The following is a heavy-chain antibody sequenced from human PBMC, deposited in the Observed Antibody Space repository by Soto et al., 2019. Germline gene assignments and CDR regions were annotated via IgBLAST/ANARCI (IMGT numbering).Heavy chain of an antibody. V-gene: IGHV3-23*01. Sequence: HPGGSLRLSCAASGFTFTNYPMAWVRQAPAKGLEWVSTISGSGGSTFYADSVKGRFTISRDNFKNTVYLQMNSLRVEDTAVYYCAKRPLKFEGSYFDYWGQGTLVTVSS. D-gene: IGHD3-10*01. J-gene: IGHJ4*02. CDR1: GFTFTNYP. CDR2: ISGSGGST. CDR3: AKRPLKFEGSYFDY.